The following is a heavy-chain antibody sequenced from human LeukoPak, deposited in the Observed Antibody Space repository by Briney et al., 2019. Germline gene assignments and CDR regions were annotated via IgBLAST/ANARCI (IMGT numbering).Heavy chain of an antibody. CDR3: ARGPMVRVRGFDI. D-gene: IGHD3-10*01. CDR2: IKQDGSEK. V-gene: IGHV3-7*03. CDR1: GFTFSNYW. Sequence: GGSLRLSCAASGFTFSNYWMTWVRQAPGKGLEWVANIKQDGSEKYYVDSVKGRFTISRDNARNSLYLQMNSLRAEDTAVYYCARGPMVRVRGFDIWGQGTMVTVSS. J-gene: IGHJ3*02.